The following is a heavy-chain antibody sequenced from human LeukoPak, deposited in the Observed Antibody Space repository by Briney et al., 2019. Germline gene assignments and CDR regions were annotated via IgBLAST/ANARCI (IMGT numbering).Heavy chain of an antibody. D-gene: IGHD2-21*02. CDR2: INHSGST. V-gene: IGHV4-34*01. J-gene: IGHJ4*02. CDR3: ARLVCGGDCYSDY. Sequence: SETLSLTCAVYGGSFSGYYWSWIRQPPGKGLEWIGEINHSGSTNYNPSLKSRVTISVDTSKNQFSLKLSSVTAADTAVYYCARLVCGGDCYSDYWGQGTLVTVS. CDR1: GGSFSGYY.